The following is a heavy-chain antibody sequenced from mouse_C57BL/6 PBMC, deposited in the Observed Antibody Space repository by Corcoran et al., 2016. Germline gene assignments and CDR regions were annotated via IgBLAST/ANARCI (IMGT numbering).Heavy chain of an antibody. V-gene: IGHV9-3*01. J-gene: IGHJ4*01. CDR1: GYTFTTYG. CDR2: INTYSGVP. D-gene: IGHD1-1*01. Sequence: QIQLVQSGPELKKPGETVKISCKASGYTFTTYGMSWVKQAPGKGLKWMGWINTYSGVPTYADDFKGRFAFSLETSASTAYLQINNLKNEDTATYFCARYNYYGTDAMDYLGQGTSVTVSS. CDR3: ARYNYYGTDAMDY.